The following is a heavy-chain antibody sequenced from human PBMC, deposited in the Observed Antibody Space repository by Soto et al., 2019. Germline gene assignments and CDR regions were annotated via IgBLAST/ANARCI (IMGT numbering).Heavy chain of an antibody. V-gene: IGHV3-30-3*01. CDR2: ISYDGSNK. D-gene: IGHD6-19*01. CDR3: ARESERWLNNRAEYFQH. CDR1: GFTFSSYA. Sequence: QVQLVESGGGVVQPGRSLRLSCAASGFTFSSYAMHWVRQAPGKGLEWVAVISYDGSNKYYADSVKGRFTISRDNSKNALYVQMNSLRAEDTAVYYCARESERWLNNRAEYFQHWGQGTLVTVSS. J-gene: IGHJ1*01.